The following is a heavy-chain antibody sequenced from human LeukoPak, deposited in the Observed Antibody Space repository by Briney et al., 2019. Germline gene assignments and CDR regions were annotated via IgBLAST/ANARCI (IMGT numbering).Heavy chain of an antibody. CDR3: ARNGPFALTVAGVGY. D-gene: IGHD6-19*01. V-gene: IGHV4-39*01. J-gene: IGHJ4*02. CDR2: IYYSGST. CDR1: GGSISSSSYY. Sequence: SQTLSLTCTVSGGSISSSSYYWGWIRQPPGKGLEWIGSIYYSGSTYYNPSLKSRVTISVDTSNNQFSLKLNSVTAADTAVYYWARNGPFALTVAGVGYWGQGTLVTVSS.